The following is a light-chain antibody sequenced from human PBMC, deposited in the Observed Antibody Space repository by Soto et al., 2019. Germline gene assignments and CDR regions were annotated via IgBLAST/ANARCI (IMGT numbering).Light chain of an antibody. CDR2: GNS. J-gene: IGLJ3*02. CDR3: QSYDSRLSGWV. V-gene: IGLV1-40*01. Sequence: QSVLTQPPSVSGAPGQGVTISCTGISSNIGAGYDVHWYQQLPGTAPKLLIYGNSNRPSGVPDRFSGSKSGTSASLAITGLQAEDEADYYCQSYDSRLSGWVFGGGTQLTVL. CDR1: SSNIGAGYD.